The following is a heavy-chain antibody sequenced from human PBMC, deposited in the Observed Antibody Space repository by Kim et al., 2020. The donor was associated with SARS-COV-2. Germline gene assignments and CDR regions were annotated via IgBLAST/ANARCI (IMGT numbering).Heavy chain of an antibody. J-gene: IGHJ3*02. CDR3: ARATMVRGVIGAFDI. D-gene: IGHD3-10*01. Sequence: QKCQGRVTITRDTSASTAYMELSSLRSEDTAVYYCARATMVRGVIGAFDIWGQGTMVTVSS. V-gene: IGHV1-3*01.